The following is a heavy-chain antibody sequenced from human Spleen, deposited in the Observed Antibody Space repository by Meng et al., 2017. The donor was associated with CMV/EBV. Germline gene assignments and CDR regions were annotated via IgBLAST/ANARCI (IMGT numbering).Heavy chain of an antibody. D-gene: IGHD6-6*01. J-gene: IGHJ4*02. CDR2: IRNDGSKK. V-gene: IGHV3-30*02. CDR1: GFTLSNYG. CDR3: AKSKSIAARLLDY. Sequence: SGFTLSNYGMHWVRQAPGKGLEWAAFIRNDGSKKYYAESVRGRFTISRDNSKNTLYLQMNSLRAEDTAVYYCAKSKSIAARLLDYWGQGTLVTVSS.